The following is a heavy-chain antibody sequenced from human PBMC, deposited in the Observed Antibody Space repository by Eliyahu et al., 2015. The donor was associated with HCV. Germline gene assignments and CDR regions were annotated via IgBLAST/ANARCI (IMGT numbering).Heavy chain of an antibody. Sequence: QVQLQQWGAGLLKPSETLSLTCAVYGGSFSGYYWSWIRQPPGKGLEWIGEINHSGSTNYNPSLKSRVTISVDTSKNQFSLKLSSVTAADTAVYYCARTSRRIWGSYRYFDYWGQGTLVTVSS. CDR2: INHSGST. J-gene: IGHJ4*02. V-gene: IGHV4-34*01. CDR3: ARTSRRIWGSYRYFDY. D-gene: IGHD3-16*02. CDR1: GGSFSGYY.